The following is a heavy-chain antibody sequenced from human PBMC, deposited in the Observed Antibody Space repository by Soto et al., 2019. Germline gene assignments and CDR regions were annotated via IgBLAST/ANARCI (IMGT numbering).Heavy chain of an antibody. D-gene: IGHD1-1*01. CDR3: ARYGIGGTAFRGFLDY. J-gene: IGHJ4*02. V-gene: IGHV3-33*01. Sequence: PGGSLRLSCAASKSIFTGYGMHWVRQTPGKGLEWVAVIRFDGTDEHYADSVKGRFTISRDNSKNMLYLQMNSLRVEDTALYYCARYGIGGTAFRGFLDYWGKGTLVTVSS. CDR1: KSIFTGYG. CDR2: IRFDGTDE.